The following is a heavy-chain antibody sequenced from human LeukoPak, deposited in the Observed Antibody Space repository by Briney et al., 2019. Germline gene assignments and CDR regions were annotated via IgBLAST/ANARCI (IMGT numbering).Heavy chain of an antibody. J-gene: IGHJ4*02. CDR3: ARSGSVVVPAAIGYYFDY. V-gene: IGHV4-61*01. Sequence: SETLSLTCTVSGYSISSGYYWGWIRQPPGKGLEWIGYIYYSGSTNYNPSLKSRVTISVDTSKNQYSLKLSSVTAADTAVYYCARSGSVVVPAAIGYYFDYWGQGTLVTVSS. CDR2: IYYSGST. CDR1: GYSISSGYY. D-gene: IGHD2-2*02.